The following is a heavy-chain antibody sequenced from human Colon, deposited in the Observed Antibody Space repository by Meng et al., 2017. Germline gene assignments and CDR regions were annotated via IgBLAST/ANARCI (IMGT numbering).Heavy chain of an antibody. CDR1: GGSFDSDH. CDR2: IDYTGST. CDR3: AIGDWFDP. J-gene: IGHJ5*02. Sequence: QVQPQESGPGLVKPSEPMSVTYTVSGGSFDSDHWNWLRQPPGEAPEWIGNIDYTGSTNYNPSFKSRVTISVDTSKSQFSLRMTSMTAAYTAVYYCAIGDWFDPCGQLPLVTVSS. V-gene: IGHV4-59*01.